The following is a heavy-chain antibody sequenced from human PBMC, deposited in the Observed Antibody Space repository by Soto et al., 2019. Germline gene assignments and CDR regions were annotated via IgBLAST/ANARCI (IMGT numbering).Heavy chain of an antibody. CDR2: INPNSGGT. CDR3: ARDFYSGSYYAFDI. V-gene: IGHV1-2*02. Sequence: GASVKVSCKASGYTFTGYYIHWVRQAPGQGLEWMGWINPNSGGTNYAQKFQGRVTMTRDTSISTAYMELSRLRSDDTAVYYCARDFYSGSYYAFDIWGQGTMVTVSS. CDR1: GYTFTGYY. D-gene: IGHD1-26*01. J-gene: IGHJ3*02.